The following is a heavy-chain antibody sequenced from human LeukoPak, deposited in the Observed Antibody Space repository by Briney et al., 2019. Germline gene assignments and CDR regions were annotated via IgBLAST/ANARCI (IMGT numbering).Heavy chain of an antibody. D-gene: IGHD3-16*02. J-gene: IGHJ4*02. CDR2: INPNSGGT. Sequence: ASVKVSCKHSVNTFTGYNIHYGRQAPGQGPEWMGWINPNSGGTNYAQKFQGRVIMTRDTSISTAYMELSRLRSDDTALYFCARTYRSDYWGQGTLVTVSS. CDR3: ARTYRSDY. CDR1: VNTFTGYN. V-gene: IGHV1-2*02.